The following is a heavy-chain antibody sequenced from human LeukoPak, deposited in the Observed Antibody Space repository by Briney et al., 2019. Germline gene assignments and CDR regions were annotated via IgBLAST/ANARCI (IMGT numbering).Heavy chain of an antibody. CDR2: INAGNGNT. J-gene: IGHJ4*02. D-gene: IGHD3-3*01. V-gene: IGHV1-3*01. Sequence: ASVKVSCKASGYTFTSYVIHWVRQAPGQRFEWMGWINAGNGNTKYSQKFQGRVTFTRDTSATTAYMELSSLRSEDTAVYYCARVGPGRFLEWLLFDYWGQGTLVTVSS. CDR1: GYTFTSYV. CDR3: ARVGPGRFLEWLLFDY.